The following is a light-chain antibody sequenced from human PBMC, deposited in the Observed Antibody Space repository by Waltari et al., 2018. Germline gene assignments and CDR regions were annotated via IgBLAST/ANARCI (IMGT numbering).Light chain of an antibody. J-gene: IGLJ2*01. CDR1: SSNIGSNT. CDR3: AAWDDSLNGVV. Sequence: QSVLTQPPSASGTPGQRVTISCSGSSSNIGSNTVNWYQQLPGTAPNSAIYSNNQRPSGVPDRFSGSKSGTSASLAISGLQSEDEADYYCAAWDDSLNGVVFGGGTKLTVL. CDR2: SNN. V-gene: IGLV1-44*01.